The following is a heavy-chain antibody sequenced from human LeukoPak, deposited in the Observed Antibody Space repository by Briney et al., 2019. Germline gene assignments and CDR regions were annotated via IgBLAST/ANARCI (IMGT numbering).Heavy chain of an antibody. CDR1: GYTFTGYY. CDR3: ARVVGRHCSGGSCYSLSH. Sequence: ASVKVSCKASGYTFTGYYMHWVRQAPGQGLEWMGWINPNSGGTNYAQKFQGWVTMTRDTSISTAYMELSRLRSDDTAVYYCARVVGRHCSGGSCYSLSHWGQGTLVTVSS. CDR2: INPNSGGT. J-gene: IGHJ4*02. V-gene: IGHV1-2*04. D-gene: IGHD2-15*01.